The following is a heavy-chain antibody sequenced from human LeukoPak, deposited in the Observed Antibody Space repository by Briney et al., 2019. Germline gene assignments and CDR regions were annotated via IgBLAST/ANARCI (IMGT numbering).Heavy chain of an antibody. D-gene: IGHD1-26*01. CDR2: IIPIFGTA. J-gene: IGHJ5*02. CDR1: GGTFSSYA. Sequence: SVKVSCKASGGTFSSYAISWVRQAPGQGLEWMGGIIPIFGTANYAQKFQGRVTITADESTSTAYMELSSLRSEDTAVYYCAGGSGSYFRARGGWFDPWGQGTLVTVSS. V-gene: IGHV1-69*13. CDR3: AGGSGSYFRARGGWFDP.